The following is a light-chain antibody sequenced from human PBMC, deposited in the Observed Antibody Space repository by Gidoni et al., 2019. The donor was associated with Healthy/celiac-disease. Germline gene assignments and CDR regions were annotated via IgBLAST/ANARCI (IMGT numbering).Light chain of an antibody. CDR1: QSVSSY. Sequence: EIVLTQSPAPLSLSPGEIATLSCRASQSVSSYLAWYQQKPGQAPRLLIYDAPNRATGIPARFSGSGSGTDFTLTISSLEPEDFAVYYCQQRSNWITFXQXTRLEIK. V-gene: IGKV3-11*01. CDR3: QQRSNWIT. J-gene: IGKJ5*01. CDR2: DAP.